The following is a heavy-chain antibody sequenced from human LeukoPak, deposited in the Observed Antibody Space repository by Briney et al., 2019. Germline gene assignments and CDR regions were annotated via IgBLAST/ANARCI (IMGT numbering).Heavy chain of an antibody. J-gene: IGHJ3*01. Sequence: ASVKVSYKASGYTFTDYYMHWVRLAPGQGLEWMGRFNPNSGGTNYAQKFHDRVTMTRDTSTSTAYMELTSLRTDDTAVYYCARSPVHAFDLWGQGTVVTVSS. CDR2: FNPNSGGT. V-gene: IGHV1-2*06. CDR3: ARSPVHAFDL. CDR1: GYTFTDYY.